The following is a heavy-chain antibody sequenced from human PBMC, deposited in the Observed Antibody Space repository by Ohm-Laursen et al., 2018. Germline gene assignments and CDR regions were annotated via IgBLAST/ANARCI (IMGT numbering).Heavy chain of an antibody. J-gene: IGHJ4*02. D-gene: IGHD2-15*01. CDR3: ARGRWLVVGLYFDY. CDR1: GYTFINYD. Sequence: SVKVSCNTSGYTFINYDIHWVRQASGQGLEWMGWMNPKNDDTGYAQKFQGRVTMTRNTSINTAYMELSSLRSEDTAVYYCARGRWLVVGLYFDYWGQGTLVTVSS. CDR2: MNPKNDDT. V-gene: IGHV1-8*01.